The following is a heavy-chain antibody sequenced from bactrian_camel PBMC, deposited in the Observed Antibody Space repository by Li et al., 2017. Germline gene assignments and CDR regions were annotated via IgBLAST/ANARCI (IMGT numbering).Heavy chain of an antibody. CDR3: AAGSLVGCFWPADFMY. V-gene: IGHV3S55*01. J-gene: IGHJ4*01. CDR1: GNNVDKYC. D-gene: IGHD1*01. CDR2: IDSDGDT. Sequence: HVQLVESGGGSVQAGESLRLSCTASGNNVDKYCMGWFRRPPGKEREGIAVIDSDGDTAYAESLKDRFTISVDNAKNTLYLQINSLKPEDTAMYYCAAGSLVGCFWPADFMYRGQGTQVTVS.